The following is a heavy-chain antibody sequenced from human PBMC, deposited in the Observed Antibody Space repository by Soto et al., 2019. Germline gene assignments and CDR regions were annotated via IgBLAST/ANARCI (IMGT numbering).Heavy chain of an antibody. CDR1: CGSISNYC. D-gene: IGHD3-10*01. Sequence: ASETLPLTCTVACGSISNYCWSWIRQPPGKGLEWIGYIYYSGSTNYNPSLKSRVTISVDTSKNQFSLKLSSVTAADTAVYYCARAEVGAQYGSGSYYYYYYMDVWGKATTVTVSS. CDR2: IYYSGST. J-gene: IGHJ6*03. CDR3: ARAEVGAQYGSGSYYYYYYMDV. V-gene: IGHV4-59*01.